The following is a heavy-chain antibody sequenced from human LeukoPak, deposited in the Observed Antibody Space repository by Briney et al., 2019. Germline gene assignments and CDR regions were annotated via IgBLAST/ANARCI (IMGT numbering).Heavy chain of an antibody. V-gene: IGHV3-74*01. CDR2: INSDGSST. Sequence: GGSLRLSCAASAFTFSTYWMYWVRQAPGKGLVWVSRINSDGSSTIYADSVKGRFTISRDNAKNTLCLQMNSLRAEDTAVYYCARRHSSGHMDVWGKGTTVTVSS. J-gene: IGHJ6*03. D-gene: IGHD5-18*01. CDR1: AFTFSTYW. CDR3: ARRHSSGHMDV.